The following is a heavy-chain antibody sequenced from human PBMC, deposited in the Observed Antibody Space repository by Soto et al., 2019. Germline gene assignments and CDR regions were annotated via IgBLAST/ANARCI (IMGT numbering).Heavy chain of an antibody. CDR1: GFTFSSYG. J-gene: IGHJ3*02. CDR2: IWYDGSNK. CDR3: ARDIAAAGIDAFDI. V-gene: IGHV3-33*01. D-gene: IGHD6-13*01. Sequence: QVQLVESGGGVVQPGRSLRLSCAASGFTFSSYGMHWVRQAPGKGLEWVAVIWYDGSNKDYADSVKGRFTISRDNSKNTLYLQMNSLRAEDTAVYYCARDIAAAGIDAFDIWGQGTMVTVSS.